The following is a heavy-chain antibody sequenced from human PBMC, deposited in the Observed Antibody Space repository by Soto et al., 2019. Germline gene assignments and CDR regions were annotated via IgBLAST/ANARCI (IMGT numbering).Heavy chain of an antibody. D-gene: IGHD3-3*01. CDR2: IYYSGST. CDR1: GGSVSSGSYY. CDR3: ARSKSGSPRYYYYGMDV. V-gene: IGHV4-61*01. Sequence: SETLSLTCTVSGGSVSSGSYYWSWIRQPPGKGLEWIGYIYYSGSTNYNPSLKSRVTISVDTSKNQFSLKLSSVTAADTAVYYCARSKSGSPRYYYYGMDVWGQGTTVTSP. J-gene: IGHJ6*02.